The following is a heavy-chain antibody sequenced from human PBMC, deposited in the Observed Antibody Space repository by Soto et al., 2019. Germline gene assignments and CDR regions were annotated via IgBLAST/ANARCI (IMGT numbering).Heavy chain of an antibody. J-gene: IGHJ4*02. CDR2: ISGSGGST. CDR1: GFTFSNYA. CDR3: AKVPMPQYYYGSGSHLDY. V-gene: IGHV3-23*01. D-gene: IGHD3-10*01. Sequence: GGSLRLSCAASGFTFSNYAMSWVRQAPGKGLEWVSAISGSGGSTYYADSVKGRFTISGDNSKNTLYLQMNSLRAEDTAVYYCAKVPMPQYYYGSGSHLDYWGQGTLVTVSS.